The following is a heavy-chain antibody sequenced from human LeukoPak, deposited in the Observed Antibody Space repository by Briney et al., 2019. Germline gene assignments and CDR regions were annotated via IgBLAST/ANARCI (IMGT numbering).Heavy chain of an antibody. CDR1: GGSISSSSYY. Sequence: SPSETLSVTCTVSGGSISSSSYYGGWIRQPPGKGLEWIGSIYYSGSTYYNPSLKSRVTISVDTSKNQFSLKLSSVTAADTAVYYCASYGSGSYYNIDYWGQGTLVTVSS. D-gene: IGHD3-10*01. J-gene: IGHJ4*02. V-gene: IGHV4-39*01. CDR2: IYYSGST. CDR3: ASYGSGSYYNIDY.